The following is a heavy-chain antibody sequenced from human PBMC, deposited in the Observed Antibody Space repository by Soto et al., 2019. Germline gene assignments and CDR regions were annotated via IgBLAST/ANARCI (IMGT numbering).Heavy chain of an antibody. J-gene: IGHJ1*01. CDR3: ARGGSYGASEYFQH. Sequence: QVQLVESGGGVVQPGRPLRLSCAASGFTFSSYGMHWVRQAPGKGLEWVAVIWYDGSNKYYADSVKGRFTISRDNSKNTLYLQMNSLRAEDTAVYYCARGGSYGASEYFQHWGQGTLVTVSS. D-gene: IGHD1-26*01. V-gene: IGHV3-33*01. CDR2: IWYDGSNK. CDR1: GFTFSSYG.